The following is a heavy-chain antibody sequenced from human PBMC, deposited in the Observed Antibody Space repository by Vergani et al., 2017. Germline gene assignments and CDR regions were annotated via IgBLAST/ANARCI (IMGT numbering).Heavy chain of an antibody. CDR1: GFTFSSYG. CDR3: ARGAVAGDY. J-gene: IGHJ4*02. V-gene: IGHV3-33*01. D-gene: IGHD6-19*01. Sequence: QVQLVESGGGVVQPGRSLRLSCTASGFTFSSYGMHWVRQAPGKGLEWVAVIWYDGSNKYYVESVKGRFTISRDNSKNTLYLQMHSLRAEDTAVYYCARGAVAGDYWGQGTLVTVSS. CDR2: IWYDGSNK.